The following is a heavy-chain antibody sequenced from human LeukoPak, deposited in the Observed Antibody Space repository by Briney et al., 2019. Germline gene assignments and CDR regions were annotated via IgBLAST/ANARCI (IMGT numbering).Heavy chain of an antibody. D-gene: IGHD1-26*01. V-gene: IGHV1-46*01. CDR3: ARDRGHSGSYHDAFDI. CDR2: INPSGGST. CDR1: GYTFTSYY. Sequence: RASVKVSCKASGYTFTSYYMHWVRQAPGQGLEWMGIINPSGGSTSYAQKFQGRVTMTRDMSTSTVYMELSSLRSEDTAVYYCARDRGHSGSYHDAFDIWGQGTMVTVSS. J-gene: IGHJ3*02.